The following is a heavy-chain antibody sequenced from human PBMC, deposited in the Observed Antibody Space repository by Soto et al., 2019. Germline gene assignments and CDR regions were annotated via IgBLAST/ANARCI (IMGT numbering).Heavy chain of an antibody. CDR2: ISYDGSNK. Sequence: QVQLVESGGGVVQPGRSLRLSCAASGFTFSSYAMHWVRQAPGKGLEWVAVISYDGSNKYYADSVKGRFTISRDNSKNPLYLQMSSLRAEDPDVYYCARGTVVVVAARGTVNYYGMDGWGQGTMVTASS. CDR1: GFTFSSYA. J-gene: IGHJ6*01. V-gene: IGHV3-30-3*01. CDR3: ARGTVVVVAARGTVNYYGMDG. D-gene: IGHD2-15*01.